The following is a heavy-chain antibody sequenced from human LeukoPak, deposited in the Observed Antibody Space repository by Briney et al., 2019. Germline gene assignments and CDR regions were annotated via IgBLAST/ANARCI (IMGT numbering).Heavy chain of an antibody. Sequence: PGGALRLSCAASGFTVSSNYISWVRQAPGKGLEWVSVIYSGGKTFYADAVKGRFTISGDKSKNTLYLQMNSLRAEDTAVYYCASPSSGQSFDIWGQGTMVTVSS. CDR2: IYSGGKT. CDR1: GFTVSSNY. D-gene: IGHD3-22*01. J-gene: IGHJ3*02. CDR3: ASPSSGQSFDI. V-gene: IGHV3-53*01.